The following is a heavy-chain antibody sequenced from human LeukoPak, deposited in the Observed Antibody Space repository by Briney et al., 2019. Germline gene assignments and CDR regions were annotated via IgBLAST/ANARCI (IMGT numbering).Heavy chain of an antibody. CDR1: GFTFSRSW. J-gene: IGHJ4*02. CDR3: AAWTDRGYSY. Sequence: GGSLRLSCTASGFTFSRSWMNWIRQAPGKGLEWVANINPDGDGMRFVDSVKGGFTMSRDNAQSSLHLQMNSLRVEDTAFYYCAAWTDRGYSYWGQGVLVTVSS. V-gene: IGHV3-7*01. CDR2: INPDGDGM. D-gene: IGHD5-12*01.